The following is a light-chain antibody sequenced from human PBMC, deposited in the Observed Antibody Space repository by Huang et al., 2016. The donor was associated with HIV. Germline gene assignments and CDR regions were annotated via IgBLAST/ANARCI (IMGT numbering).Light chain of an antibody. CDR3: QQYYSTPQT. J-gene: IGKJ1*01. CDR2: DAS. CDR1: QGISNS. Sequence: DIQMTQSPSSLSASVGDRVTITCRASQGISNSLAWYQQKPGKAPKLLLYDASRLESGVPSRCSGSGSGTDYTLTISSLQPEDFATYYCQQYYSTPQTFGQGTKVEIK. V-gene: IGKV1-NL1*01.